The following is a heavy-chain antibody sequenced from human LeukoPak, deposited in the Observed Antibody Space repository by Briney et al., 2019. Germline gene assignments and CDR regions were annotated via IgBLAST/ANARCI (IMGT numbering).Heavy chain of an antibody. Sequence: SETLSLTCTVSGGSISSYYWSWIRQPPGKGLEWIGYIYYSGSTNYNPSLKSRVTISVDTSKNQFSLKLSSVTAADTAVYYCARAGGYDGYSGSLSYYHYMDVWGKGTTVTVSS. D-gene: IGHD5-12*01. V-gene: IGHV4-59*01. CDR3: ARAGGYDGYSGSLSYYHYMDV. CDR2: IYYSGST. CDR1: GGSISSYY. J-gene: IGHJ6*03.